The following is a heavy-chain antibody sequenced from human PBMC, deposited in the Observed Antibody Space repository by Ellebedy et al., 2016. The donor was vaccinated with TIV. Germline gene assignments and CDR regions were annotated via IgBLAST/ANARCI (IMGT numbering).Heavy chain of an antibody. J-gene: IGHJ4*02. CDR3: ARGADTNTWPLDY. CDR2: VNPNSGGT. D-gene: IGHD2-15*01. V-gene: IGHV1-2*02. CDR1: GFLFTDFH. Sequence: ASVKVSCXASGFLFTDFHIHWVRQAPGQGLEWVGWVNPNSGGTKYEQKFQGRVTMTTDTSITTAYMELSRLRPDATAVYYGARGADTNTWPLDYWGQGTLVTVSS.